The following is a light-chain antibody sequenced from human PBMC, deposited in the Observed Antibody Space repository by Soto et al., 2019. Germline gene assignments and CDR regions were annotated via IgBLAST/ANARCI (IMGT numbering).Light chain of an antibody. CDR2: NTA. Sequence: QTVVTQEPSLTVSAGVTVTLTCASGTGAVTNSYYPNWFQQRLGQAPRPLIYNTADKHSWTPARFSGSLLGGKAALTLSGVQPEDEANYYCLLYYYDARAMVFGGGTKLTV. V-gene: IGLV7-43*01. J-gene: IGLJ2*01. CDR1: TGAVTNSYY. CDR3: LLYYYDARAMV.